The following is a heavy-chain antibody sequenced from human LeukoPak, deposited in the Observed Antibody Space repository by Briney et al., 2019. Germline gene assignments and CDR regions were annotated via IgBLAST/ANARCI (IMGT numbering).Heavy chain of an antibody. J-gene: IGHJ5*02. CDR2: ISGSGGST. V-gene: IGHV3-23*01. Sequence: GGSLRLSCAASGFTFSSYAMSWVRQAPGKGLEWVSAISGSGGSTCYADSVKGRFTISRDNSKNTLYLQMNSLRAEDTAVYYCAKGGMVGSGAHWFDPWGQGTLVTVSS. CDR1: GFTFSSYA. D-gene: IGHD1-26*01. CDR3: AKGGMVGSGAHWFDP.